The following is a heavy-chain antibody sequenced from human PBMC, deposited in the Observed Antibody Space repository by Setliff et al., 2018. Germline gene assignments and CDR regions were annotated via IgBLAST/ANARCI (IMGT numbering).Heavy chain of an antibody. CDR1: GGSINSYY. Sequence: PSETLSLTCIVSGGSINSYYWNWIQQPPGKGLEWIGYIYYSGNSNYDTNYNPSLKSRVTILSDTSKNQFSLILSSVTAADTAVYYCASERESAPRQTYFDSWGQGTLVTVSS. CDR3: ASERESAPRQTYFDS. V-gene: IGHV4-59*01. CDR2: IYYSGNSNYDT. D-gene: IGHD2-15*01. J-gene: IGHJ4*02.